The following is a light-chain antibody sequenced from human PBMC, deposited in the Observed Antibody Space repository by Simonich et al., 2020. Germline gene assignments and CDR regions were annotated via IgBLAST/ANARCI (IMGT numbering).Light chain of an antibody. V-gene: IGKV4-1*01. CDR1: QSVLYSSNNKNY. J-gene: IGKJ2*01. CDR3: QQYYSTPYT. CDR2: WAS. Sequence: DIVMTQSPDSLAVSLGERATINCKSSQSVLYSSNNKNYLAWYQQKPGQPPKQLIYWASTRESGVPDRFSGSGSGTDFTLTISSRQAEDVAVYYCQQYYSTPYTFGQGTKLEIK.